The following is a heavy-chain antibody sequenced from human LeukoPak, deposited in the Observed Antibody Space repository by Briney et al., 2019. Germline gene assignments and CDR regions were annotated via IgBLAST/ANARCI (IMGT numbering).Heavy chain of an antibody. CDR3: ARQIYYDRSGYFYFN. J-gene: IGHJ4*02. D-gene: IGHD3-22*01. CDR1: GGSISSSGYY. V-gene: IGHV4-39*01. Sequence: PSETLSLTCTVSGGSISSSGYYWGWIRQPPGKGLECIGIMSYSGSTYYNPSLKSRVTMSADTSKNHFSLKLSSVTAADTAVYYCARQIYYDRSGYFYFNWGQGTLVTVSS. CDR2: MSYSGST.